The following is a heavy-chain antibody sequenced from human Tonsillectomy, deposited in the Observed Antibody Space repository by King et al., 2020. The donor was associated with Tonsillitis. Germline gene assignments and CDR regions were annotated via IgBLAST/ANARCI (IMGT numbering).Heavy chain of an antibody. V-gene: IGHV1-18*01. D-gene: IGHD3-9*01. CDR3: ARGGSLEENYDSLTGYYSPGYYYYMDV. J-gene: IGHJ6*03. Sequence: QLVQSGAEVKRPGASVKVSCKASGYTFTIYGISWVRQAPGQGLEWRGWISSYNGYTNYAQKLQGRVTMTSDTSTSTAYMELRSLRSDDTAGDYCARGGSLEENYDSLTGYYSPGYYYYMDVWGKGTKVTVSS. CDR1: GYTFTIYG. CDR2: ISSYNGYT.